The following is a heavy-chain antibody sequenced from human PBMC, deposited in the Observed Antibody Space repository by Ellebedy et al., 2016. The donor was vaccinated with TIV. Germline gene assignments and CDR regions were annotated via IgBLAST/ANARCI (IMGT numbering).Heavy chain of an antibody. D-gene: IGHD1-7*01. Sequence: AASVKVSCKASGGTFSSYAIRWVRQAPGQGLEWMGRIIPILGIANYAQKFQGRVTITADKSTSTAYMELSSLRSEDTAVYYCARTIRRAKNWNYGYYYGMDVWGQGTTVTVSS. CDR1: GGTFSSYA. J-gene: IGHJ6*02. CDR2: IIPILGIA. V-gene: IGHV1-69*04. CDR3: ARTIRRAKNWNYGYYYGMDV.